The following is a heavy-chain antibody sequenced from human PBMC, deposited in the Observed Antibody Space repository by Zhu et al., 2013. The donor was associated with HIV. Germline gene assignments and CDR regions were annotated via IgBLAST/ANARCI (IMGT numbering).Heavy chain of an antibody. D-gene: IGHD6-6*01. CDR2: ISGYNGNT. J-gene: IGHJ6*03. V-gene: IGHV1-18*01. CDR3: ARDPALTTARPNYYYYMDV. CDR1: GYTFTTSG. Sequence: QVQLVQSGAEVKKPGASVKVSCKASGYTFTTSGISWVRQAPGQGLEWMGWISGYNGNTNYAQKLQGRVTMTTDTSTSTAYMELRSLRSDDTAVYYCARDPALTTARPNYYYYMDVWGKGDHGHRLL.